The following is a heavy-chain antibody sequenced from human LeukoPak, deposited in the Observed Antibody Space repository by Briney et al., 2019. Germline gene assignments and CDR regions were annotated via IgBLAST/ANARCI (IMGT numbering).Heavy chain of an antibody. CDR2: IYHSGST. Sequence: PSETLSLNCSVSGGSISSSNWWSWVRQPPGKGLEWIGEIYHSGSTNYNPSLKSRVTISVDKSKNQFSLKLSSVTAADTAVYYCARDGGWSPYYFDYWGQGTLVTVSS. CDR1: GGSISSSNW. V-gene: IGHV4-4*02. CDR3: ARDGGWSPYYFDY. J-gene: IGHJ4*02. D-gene: IGHD6-19*01.